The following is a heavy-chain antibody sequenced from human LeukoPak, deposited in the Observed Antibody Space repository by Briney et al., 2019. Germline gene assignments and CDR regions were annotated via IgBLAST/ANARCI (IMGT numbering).Heavy chain of an antibody. V-gene: IGHV4-59*01. J-gene: IGHJ4*02. CDR1: GGSIGIYY. CDR3: ARCGYSYGTGYHFDY. D-gene: IGHD5-18*01. Sequence: SETLSLTYTVSGGSIGIYYWSWIRQPPGKGLEWIGFIYYTGTTNYEPSLESRVTISLDTSKNQFSLKLSSVTAADTAVYYCARCGYSYGTGYHFDYWGQEALVTVSS. CDR2: IYYTGTT.